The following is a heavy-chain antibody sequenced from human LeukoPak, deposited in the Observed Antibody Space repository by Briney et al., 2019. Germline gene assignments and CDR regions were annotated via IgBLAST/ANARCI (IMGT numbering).Heavy chain of an antibody. CDR3: ARTQLSQYFDY. CDR2: IYTSGST. J-gene: IGHJ4*02. V-gene: IGHV4-61*02. CDR1: GGSISGGSYY. D-gene: IGHD5-18*01. Sequence: PSETLSLTCTVSGGSISGGSYYWSWIRQPAGKGLEWIGRIYTSGSTNYNPSLKSRVTMSVDTSKNQFSLKLSSVTAADTAVYYCARTQLSQYFDYWGQGTLVTVSS.